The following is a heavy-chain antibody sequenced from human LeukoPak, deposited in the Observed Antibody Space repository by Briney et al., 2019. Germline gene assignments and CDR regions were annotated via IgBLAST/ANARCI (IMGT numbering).Heavy chain of an antibody. Sequence: SETLSLTCTVSGGSISSYYWSWIRQPPGKGLEWIGYIYYSGSTNYNPSLKGRVTISVDTSKNQFSLKLSSVTAADTAVYYCAREEVPHGFDIWGQGTMVTVSS. V-gene: IGHV4-59*01. CDR3: AREEVPHGFDI. CDR1: GGSISSYY. CDR2: IYYSGST. J-gene: IGHJ3*02.